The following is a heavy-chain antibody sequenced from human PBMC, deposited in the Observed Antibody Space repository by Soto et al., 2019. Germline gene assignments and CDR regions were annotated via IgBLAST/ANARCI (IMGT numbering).Heavy chain of an antibody. CDR1: GFTFDDYA. CDR3: VKDESINWYSGHFRH. J-gene: IGHJ1*01. V-gene: IGHV3-9*01. CDR2: INWNSGSI. D-gene: IGHD6-13*01. Sequence: GGSLRLSCAASGFTFDDYAMHWVRQVPGKGLEWVSGINWNSGSIGYGDSVKGRFAISRDNAKNSLHLQMSSLSAEDTAFYYCVKDESINWYSGHFRHWGQGTLVTVSS.